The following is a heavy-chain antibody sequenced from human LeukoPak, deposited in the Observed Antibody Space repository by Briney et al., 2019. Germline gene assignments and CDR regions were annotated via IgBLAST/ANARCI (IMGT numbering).Heavy chain of an antibody. Sequence: GASVKVSCKASGGTFSSYAISWVRQAPGQGLEWMGGIIPIFGTANYAQKFQGRVTITTDESTSTAYMELSSLRSEDTAVYYCARVVETYYYDSSGDNWFDPWGQGTLVTVSS. J-gene: IGHJ5*02. CDR2: IIPIFGTA. D-gene: IGHD3-22*01. CDR3: ARVVETYYYDSSGDNWFDP. V-gene: IGHV1-69*05. CDR1: GGTFSSYA.